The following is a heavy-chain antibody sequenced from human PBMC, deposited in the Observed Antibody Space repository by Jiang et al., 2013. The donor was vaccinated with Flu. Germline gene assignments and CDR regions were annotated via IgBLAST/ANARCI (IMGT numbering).Heavy chain of an antibody. J-gene: IGHJ6*02. CDR3: VHLDTRSSGYGMDV. Sequence: KPTQTLTLTCTFSGFSLSRTGVAVGWIRQPPGKALEWLALIYWDDDKRYRPSLRARLFITKDTSKNQVVLTMTSMDPVDTGTYYCVHLDTRSSGYGMDVWGQGTTVTVSS. CDR1: GFSLSRTGVA. D-gene: IGHD3-22*01. CDR2: IYWDDDK. V-gene: IGHV2-5*02.